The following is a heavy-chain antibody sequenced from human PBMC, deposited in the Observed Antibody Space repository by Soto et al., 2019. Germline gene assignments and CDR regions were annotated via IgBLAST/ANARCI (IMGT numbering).Heavy chain of an antibody. CDR2: IWYDGSNK. V-gene: IGHV3-33*01. J-gene: IGHJ6*02. CDR1: GFTFSSYG. Sequence: GGSLRLSCAASGFTFSSYGMHWVRQAPGKGLEWVAVIWYDGSNKYYADSVKGRFTISGDNSKDTLYLQMNSLRAEDTAVYYCARDQNWLLKDYYYGMDVWGQGTTVTVSS. CDR3: ARDQNWLLKDYYYGMDV. D-gene: IGHD3-9*01.